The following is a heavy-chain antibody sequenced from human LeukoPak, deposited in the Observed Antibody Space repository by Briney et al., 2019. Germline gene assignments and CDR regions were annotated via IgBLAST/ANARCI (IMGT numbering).Heavy chain of an antibody. Sequence: SETLSLTCAVYGGSFNKYYWSWLRQPPGNGLEWIGEINHSGATNYNPSLKSRITISVDTSKNQFSLKLSSVTAADTAVYYCARDSSDWPNYFDAWGQGTLVTVSS. D-gene: IGHD6-19*01. CDR3: ARDSSDWPNYFDA. J-gene: IGHJ4*02. V-gene: IGHV4-34*01. CDR2: INHSGAT. CDR1: GGSFNKYY.